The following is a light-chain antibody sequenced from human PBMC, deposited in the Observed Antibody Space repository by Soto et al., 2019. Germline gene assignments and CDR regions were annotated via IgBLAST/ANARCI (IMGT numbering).Light chain of an antibody. CDR2: EVS. CDR1: SSDVGGYNY. V-gene: IGLV2-14*01. Sequence: QSALTQPASVSGSPGQSITISCTGTSSDVGGYNYVPWYQQHPGKAPKLMIYEVSNRPSGVSNRFSGSKSGNTASLTISGLQAEDEADYYCSSYTPRSIVVFGGGTKVTVL. CDR3: SSYTPRSIVV. J-gene: IGLJ2*01.